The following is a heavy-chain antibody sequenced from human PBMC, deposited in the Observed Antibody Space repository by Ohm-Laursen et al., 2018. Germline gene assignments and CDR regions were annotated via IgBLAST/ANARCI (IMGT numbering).Heavy chain of an antibody. Sequence: TLSLTCTVSGGSISSYYWSWIRQPPGKGLEWIGNIYYSGSTNYNPSLKSRVTISVDTSKNQFSLKLSSVTAADTAVYYCARGDGYNPLVSYFDYWGQGTLVTVSS. D-gene: IGHD5-24*01. V-gene: IGHV4-59*08. J-gene: IGHJ4*02. CDR3: ARGDGYNPLVSYFDY. CDR1: GGSISSYY. CDR2: IYYSGST.